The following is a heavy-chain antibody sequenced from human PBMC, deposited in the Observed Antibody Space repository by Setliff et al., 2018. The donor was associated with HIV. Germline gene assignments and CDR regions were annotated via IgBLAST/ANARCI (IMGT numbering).Heavy chain of an antibody. J-gene: IGHJ5*01. CDR1: GFSFTSYW. CDR3: ARHFGYNPGWFDS. Sequence: GESLKISCKGSGFSFTSYWISWVRQMPGKGLEWMGRIDPADSYTHYSPSFQGHITISIDKSISSASLHWSSLRTSDTAIYYCARHFGYNPGWFDSWGQGTLVTVSS. D-gene: IGHD3-10*01. CDR2: IDPADSYT. V-gene: IGHV5-10-1*01.